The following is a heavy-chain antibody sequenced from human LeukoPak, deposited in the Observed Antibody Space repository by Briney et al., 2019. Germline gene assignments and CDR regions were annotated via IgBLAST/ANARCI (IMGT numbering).Heavy chain of an antibody. J-gene: IGHJ3*02. D-gene: IGHD3-22*01. CDR3: ARGRGPYYDSSGYYRDAFDI. V-gene: IGHV4-59*01. Sequence: PSETLSLTCTASGGSISSYYWSWIRQPPGKGLEWIGYIYYSGSTNYNPSLKSPVTISVDTSKNQFSLKLSSVTAADTAVYYCARGRGPYYDSSGYYRDAFDIWGQGTMVTVSS. CDR2: IYYSGST. CDR1: GGSISSYY.